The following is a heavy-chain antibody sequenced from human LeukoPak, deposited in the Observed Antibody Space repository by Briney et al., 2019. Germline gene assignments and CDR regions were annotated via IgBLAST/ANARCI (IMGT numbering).Heavy chain of an antibody. CDR3: ARQLRGVIDY. J-gene: IGHJ4*02. V-gene: IGHV3-7*01. D-gene: IGHD3-10*01. CDR1: GFTFSTHW. CDR2: IKQDGSGK. Sequence: PGGSLRLSCAASGFTFSTHWMSWVHQAPGKGLEWVANIKQDGSGKYYVDSVKGRFTISRDNAKKYLYLQMNSLRVEDTAVYYCARQLRGVIDYWGQGTLVTVSS.